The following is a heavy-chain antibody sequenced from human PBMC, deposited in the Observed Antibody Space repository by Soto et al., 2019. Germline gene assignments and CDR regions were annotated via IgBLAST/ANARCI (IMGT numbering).Heavy chain of an antibody. CDR1: GGSISSYY. D-gene: IGHD6-19*01. CDR2: MYYRGST. Sequence: SETLSLTCTVSGGSISSYYWSWIRQPPGKRLEWIAYMYYRGSTDYSPSLKSRVTISIDTSKNQVSLKLSSVTAADTAVYYCASSPTSGWFDYWGQGTVVTVSS. J-gene: IGHJ5*01. V-gene: IGHV4-59*08. CDR3: ASSPTSGWFDY.